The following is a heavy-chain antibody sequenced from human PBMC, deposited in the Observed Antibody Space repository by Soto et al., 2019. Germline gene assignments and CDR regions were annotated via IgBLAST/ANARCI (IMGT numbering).Heavy chain of an antibody. D-gene: IGHD2-21*01. Sequence: WWSLRLSCSASVFTCSSYNMNWFRQAPGKGLEWLSYITSKGSTRKYADSVKGRFTVSRDNAKNSLYLQLNSLRDEDTAVYYCAKEKQPCTDTTCYSGPFDSWGQGTLVTVSS. V-gene: IGHV3-48*02. CDR3: AKEKQPCTDTTCYSGPFDS. J-gene: IGHJ4*02. CDR1: VFTCSSYN. CDR2: ITSKGSTR.